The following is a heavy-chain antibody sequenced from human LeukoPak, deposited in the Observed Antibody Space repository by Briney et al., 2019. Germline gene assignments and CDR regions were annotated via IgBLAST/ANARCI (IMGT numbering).Heavy chain of an antibody. D-gene: IGHD3-10*01. V-gene: IGHV4-34*01. CDR3: ARRMVRGVFYPYYYYYGMDV. J-gene: IGHJ6*02. CDR1: GGSFSGYY. CDR2: INHSGST. Sequence: SETLSLTCAVYGGSFSGYYWSWIRQPPGKGLEWIGEINHSGSTNYNPSLKSRVTISVDTSKNQFSLKLSSVTAADTAVYYCARRMVRGVFYPYYYYYGMDVWGQGTTVTVSS.